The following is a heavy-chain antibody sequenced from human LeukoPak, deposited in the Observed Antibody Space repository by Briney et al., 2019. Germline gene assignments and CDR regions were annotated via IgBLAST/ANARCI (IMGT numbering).Heavy chain of an antibody. CDR3: AREKNPYYDSSGFWAS. CDR1: GYTFTSYY. Sequence: ASVKVSCKASGYTFTSYYMHWVRQAPGQGLEWMGIINPSGGSTSYAQKFQGRVTMTRDMSTSTVYMELSSLRSEDTAVYYCAREKNPYYDSSGFWASWGQGTLVIVSS. V-gene: IGHV1-46*01. J-gene: IGHJ5*02. CDR2: INPSGGST. D-gene: IGHD3-22*01.